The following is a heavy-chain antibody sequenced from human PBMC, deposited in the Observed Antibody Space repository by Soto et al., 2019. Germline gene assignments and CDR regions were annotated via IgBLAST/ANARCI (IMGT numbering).Heavy chain of an antibody. CDR2: ISGSSSYI. Sequence: PGGSLRLSCAASGFTFSSYSMNWVRQAPGKGLEWVSSISGSSSYIYYADSVKGRFTISRDNAKSSLYLQMNSLRDEDTAVYYCARDSPYSSSWYDLNWFDPWGQGTLVTVSS. CDR3: ARDSPYSSSWYDLNWFDP. D-gene: IGHD6-13*01. J-gene: IGHJ5*02. V-gene: IGHV3-21*01. CDR1: GFTFSSYS.